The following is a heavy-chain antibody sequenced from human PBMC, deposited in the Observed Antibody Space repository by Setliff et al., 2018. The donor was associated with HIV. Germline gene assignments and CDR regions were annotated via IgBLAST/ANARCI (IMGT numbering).Heavy chain of an antibody. J-gene: IGHJ5*02. Sequence: SVKVSCKASRSTFNSHTINWVRQAPGQGLDWMGRIIPILGVANYAQRFQGKVTITADKSTSTAYMELTSLRFDDTAMYYCARVRYCSGGSCYGGEYWFDPWGQGTLVTVSS. CDR3: ARVRYCSGGSCYGGEYWFDP. V-gene: IGHV1-69*02. CDR2: IIPILGVA. D-gene: IGHD2-15*01. CDR1: RSTFNSHT.